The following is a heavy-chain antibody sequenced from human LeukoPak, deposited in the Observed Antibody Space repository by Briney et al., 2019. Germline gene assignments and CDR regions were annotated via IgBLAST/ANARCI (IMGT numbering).Heavy chain of an antibody. Sequence: SETLSLTCSVSGGSTSSDNLYWSWIRQPAGEGLEWIGRISPSGITNYNPSLKSRVTISVDTSNTQFSLKLNSVTAADAAVYYCARGARDNFAYWGQGMLVTVSS. CDR3: ARGARDNFAY. CDR2: ISPSGIT. J-gene: IGHJ4*02. V-gene: IGHV4-61*02. D-gene: IGHD5-24*01. CDR1: GGSTSSDNLY.